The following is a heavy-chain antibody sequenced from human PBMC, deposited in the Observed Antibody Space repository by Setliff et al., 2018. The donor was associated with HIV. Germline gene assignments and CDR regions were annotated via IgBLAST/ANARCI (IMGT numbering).Heavy chain of an antibody. D-gene: IGHD5-18*01. J-gene: IGHJ4*02. CDR1: GYTFTSYG. Sequence: ASVKVSCKASGYTFTSYGISWVRQAPGQGLEWMGWISAYNGNTNYAQKLQGRVTMTTDTSTSTAYMELSSLRSEDTAVYYCARGRVDTTMVPPPYWGQGTLVTVSS. CDR3: ARGRVDTTMVPPPY. V-gene: IGHV1-18*01. CDR2: ISAYNGNT.